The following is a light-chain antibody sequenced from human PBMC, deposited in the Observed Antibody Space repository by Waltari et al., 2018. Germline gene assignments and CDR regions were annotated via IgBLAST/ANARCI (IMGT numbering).Light chain of an antibody. CDR2: QAS. J-gene: IGKJ1*01. CDR1: QSVGRF. V-gene: IGKV3-20*01. CDR3: QNHERLPAT. Sequence: ELVLTQSPGTLSLSPGEIATLACRASQSVGRFLAWYQQKPGQAPRLLIYQASNRATGIPDRFSGSGSGTDFSLTISRLEPEDFAVYYCQNHERLPATFGQGTKVEI.